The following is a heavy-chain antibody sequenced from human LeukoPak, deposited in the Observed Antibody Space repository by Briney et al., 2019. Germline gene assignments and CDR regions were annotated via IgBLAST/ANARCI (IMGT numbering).Heavy chain of an antibody. D-gene: IGHD3-22*01. CDR3: AKGPFFYYDASGYNYFDS. CDR1: GFIFSSFA. V-gene: IGHV3-23*01. Sequence: GGSLRLSCAASGFIFSSFAMSWVRQAPGEGLEWVSAMSGSGGMTYSADSVKGRFTISRDNSKDTLYLQMNSLRVEDTAIYYCAKGPFFYYDASGYNYFDSWGQGTLVTVSS. CDR2: MSGSGGMT. J-gene: IGHJ4*02.